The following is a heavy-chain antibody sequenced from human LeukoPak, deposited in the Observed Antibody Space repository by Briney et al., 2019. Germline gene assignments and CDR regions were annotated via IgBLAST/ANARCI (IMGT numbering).Heavy chain of an antibody. J-gene: IGHJ4*02. CDR3: ARDEEITLGTDC. CDR1: GFTFSSYS. D-gene: IGHD3-16*01. V-gene: IGHV3-21*01. Sequence: GGSLRLSYAASGFTFSSYSMNWVRQAPGKGLEWVSSISSSSSYIYYADSVKGRFTISRDNAKNSQYLQMNSPRAEDTAVYYCARDEEITLGTDCWGQGTLVTVSS. CDR2: ISSSSSYI.